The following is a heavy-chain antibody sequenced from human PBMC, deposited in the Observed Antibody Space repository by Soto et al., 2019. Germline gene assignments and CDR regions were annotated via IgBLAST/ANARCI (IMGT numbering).Heavy chain of an antibody. CDR3: ARITGAGHPVLGWFDP. V-gene: IGHV4-61*01. Sequence: SETLSLTCTVSGGSVSSGSYYWSWIRQPPGKGLEWIGYLYYSGSTNYNPTLKSRVTISGDTSKNQFSLKLSTVTAADTAVYYFARITGAGHPVLGWFDPSGQATLLTVSS. D-gene: IGHD3-16*01. CDR1: GGSVSSGSYY. J-gene: IGHJ5*02. CDR2: LYYSGST.